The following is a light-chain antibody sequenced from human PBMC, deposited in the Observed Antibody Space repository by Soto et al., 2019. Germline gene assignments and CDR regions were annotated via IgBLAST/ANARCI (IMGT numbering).Light chain of an antibody. CDR2: GAS. Sequence: IVLTKCPGTLTLSPGERATLSCRASQSVSSSFLAWYQKKPGQAPRLLIYGASSRATVIPDRFSGSGTGTDFTPTISSLEPDDFAVYYCQHNGISPLYTFGHGTTLEIK. CDR3: QHNGISPLYT. CDR1: QSVSSSF. J-gene: IGKJ2*01. V-gene: IGKV3-20*01.